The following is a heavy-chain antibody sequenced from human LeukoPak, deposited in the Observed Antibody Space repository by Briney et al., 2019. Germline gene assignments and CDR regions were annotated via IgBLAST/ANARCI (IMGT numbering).Heavy chain of an antibody. CDR3: ARDWESSGWPDY. CDR1: GFTFSSYA. J-gene: IGHJ4*02. D-gene: IGHD6-19*01. V-gene: IGHV3-30*04. CDR2: ISYDGSNK. Sequence: GGSLRLSCAASGFTFSSYAMHWVRQAPGKGLEWVAVISYDGSNKYYADSVKGRFTISRDNSKNTLYLQMNSLRAEDTAVYYCARDWESSGWPDYWGQGTLVTVSS.